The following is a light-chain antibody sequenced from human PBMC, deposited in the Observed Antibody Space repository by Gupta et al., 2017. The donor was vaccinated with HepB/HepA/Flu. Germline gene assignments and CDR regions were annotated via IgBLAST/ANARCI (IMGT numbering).Light chain of an antibody. CDR1: ESVSPY. Sequence: DIQMTLFPSFLSASVGDRVTITCRASESVSPYLHWYQQKLGKAPKLLIFGTSNLQSGVPSRFSGSGSGTNFTLTINDLQPEEFASYSCQQTYNVPPTFGQGTTVE. V-gene: IGKV1-39*01. CDR2: GTS. CDR3: QQTYNVPPT. J-gene: IGKJ1*01.